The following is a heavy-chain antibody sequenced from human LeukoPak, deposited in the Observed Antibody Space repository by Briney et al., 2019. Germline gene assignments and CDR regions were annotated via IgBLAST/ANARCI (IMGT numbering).Heavy chain of an antibody. CDR1: GFTFSHYW. CDR3: TTEGVGGGAFNI. D-gene: IGHD3-3*01. CDR2: INSDGNTT. V-gene: IGHV3-74*01. J-gene: IGHJ3*02. Sequence: GGSLRLSCAASGFTFSHYWMHWVRQAPGKGLVWVSRINSDGNTTSYADSVKGRFTVSRDDSENTLYLQMNSLKTEDTAMYYCTTEGVGGGAFNIWGQGTMVTVSS.